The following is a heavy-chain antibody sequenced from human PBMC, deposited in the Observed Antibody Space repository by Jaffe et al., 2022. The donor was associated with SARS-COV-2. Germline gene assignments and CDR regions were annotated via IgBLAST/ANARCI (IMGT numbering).Heavy chain of an antibody. Sequence: QVQLVQSGAEVKKPGASVRVSCKSSGYTFTTYHMHWVRQAPGQGLEWMGIINPSGGSTSYAQKFQGRVTMTRDTSTSTVYMELSSLRSEDTAVYYCARDRWVYGSGTYSYYYYGMDVWGQGTTVTVSS. V-gene: IGHV1-46*01. CDR3: ARDRWVYGSGTYSYYYYGMDV. CDR2: INPSGGST. CDR1: GYTFTTYH. J-gene: IGHJ6*02. D-gene: IGHD3-10*01.